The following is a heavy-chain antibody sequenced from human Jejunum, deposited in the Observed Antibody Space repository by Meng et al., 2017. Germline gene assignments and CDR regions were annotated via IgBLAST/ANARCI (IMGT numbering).Heavy chain of an antibody. CDR3: ARVNWTSSYWYFDL. CDR2: IYYSGGT. Sequence: HLQESGPGLVKPSQTLSLTCTVSGASMSSGNYYWTWIRQHPGKGLEWIGYIYYSGGTYYNPSLQSLVTISIDMSENQFSLKLTSVTAADTAVYYCARVNWTSSYWYFDLWGRGTLVTVSS. CDR1: GASMSSGNYY. D-gene: IGHD1-1*01. V-gene: IGHV4-31*01. J-gene: IGHJ2*01.